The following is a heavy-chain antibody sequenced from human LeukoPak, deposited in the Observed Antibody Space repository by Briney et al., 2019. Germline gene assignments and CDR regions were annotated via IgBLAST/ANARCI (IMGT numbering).Heavy chain of an antibody. CDR3: ARGSYFDYGGFDF. J-gene: IGHJ5*01. CDR1: GYTFTRYG. D-gene: IGHD4-17*01. CDR2: INSYNGKT. V-gene: IGHV1-18*01. Sequence: GASVNVSCKASGYTFTRYGISWVRQAPGQGLEWMGWINSYNGKTNYAQKLQGRVTVTTDTSTSTAYMELRSLRSDDTAVYYCARGSYFDYGGFDFWGQGTLVTVSS.